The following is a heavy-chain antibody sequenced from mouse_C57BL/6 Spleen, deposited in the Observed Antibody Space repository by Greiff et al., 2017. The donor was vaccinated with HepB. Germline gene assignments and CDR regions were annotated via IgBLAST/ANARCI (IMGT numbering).Heavy chain of an antibody. CDR3: AITTVPDYLDY. D-gene: IGHD1-1*01. CDR1: GYTFTSYW. J-gene: IGHJ2*01. V-gene: IGHV1-69*01. Sequence: VQLQQPGAELVMPGASVKLSCKASGYTFTSYWMHWVKQRPGQGLEWIGEIDPSDSYTNYNQKFKGKSTLTVDKSSSTAYMQPSSLTSEDSAVYYCAITTVPDYLDYWGQGTTLTVSS. CDR2: IDPSDSYT.